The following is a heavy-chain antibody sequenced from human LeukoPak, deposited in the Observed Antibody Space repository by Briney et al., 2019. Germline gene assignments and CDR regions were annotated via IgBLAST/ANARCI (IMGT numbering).Heavy chain of an antibody. CDR2: INHSGST. CDR3: ASSHLYSSSWYLSGRFDF. D-gene: IGHD6-13*01. Sequence: SETLSLTCAVYGGSFSGYYWSWIRQPPGKGLEWIGEINHSGSTNYNPSLKSRVTISVDTSKNQFSLKLSSVTAADTAVYYCASSHLYSSSWYLSGRFDFWGQGTLVTVSS. J-gene: IGHJ4*02. V-gene: IGHV4-34*01. CDR1: GGSFSGYY.